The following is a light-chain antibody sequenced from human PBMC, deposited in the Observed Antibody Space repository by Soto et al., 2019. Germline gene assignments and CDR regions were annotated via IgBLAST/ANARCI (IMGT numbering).Light chain of an antibody. Sequence: EIVLTQSPGTLSLSPGERATLSCRASQSVSSSYLAWYNQKPGQAPRLLIYGASSRATGIPDRFSGSGSGTDFTLTISRLEPEDCAVYYCQQYASSPITFGQGTRLEIK. CDR2: GAS. J-gene: IGKJ5*01. V-gene: IGKV3-20*01. CDR1: QSVSSSY. CDR3: QQYASSPIT.